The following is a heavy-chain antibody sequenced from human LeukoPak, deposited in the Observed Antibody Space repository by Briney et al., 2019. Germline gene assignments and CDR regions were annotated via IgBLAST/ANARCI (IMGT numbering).Heavy chain of an antibody. CDR2: IIPILGIA. CDR1: GGTFSSYA. D-gene: IGHD5-24*01. Sequence: ASVKVSCKASGGTFSSYAFSWVRQAPGQGLEWMGRIIPILGIANYAQKFQGRVTITADKSTSTAYMELNSLRSEDTAVYYCARGDGYYFDYWGQGTLVTVSS. J-gene: IGHJ4*02. V-gene: IGHV1-69*04. CDR3: ARGDGYYFDY.